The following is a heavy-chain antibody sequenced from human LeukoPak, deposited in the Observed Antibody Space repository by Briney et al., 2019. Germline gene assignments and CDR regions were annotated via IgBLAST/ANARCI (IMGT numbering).Heavy chain of an antibody. CDR1: GFTFSSYG. D-gene: IGHD4-11*01. V-gene: IGHV3-30*02. CDR3: AKDTMRTTYYFDY. J-gene: IGHJ4*02. Sequence: GGSLRLSCAASGFTFSSYGMHWVRQAPGKGLEWVAFIWYDGSNKYYADSVKGRFTISRDNSKNTLYLQMNSLRAEDTAVYYCAKDTMRTTYYFDYWGQGTLVTVSS. CDR2: IWYDGSNK.